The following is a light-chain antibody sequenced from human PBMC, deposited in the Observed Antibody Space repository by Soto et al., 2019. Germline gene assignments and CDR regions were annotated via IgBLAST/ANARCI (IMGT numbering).Light chain of an antibody. J-gene: IGKJ5*01. Sequence: EIVMTQSPATLSVSPGERATLSCRASQSVSSNLAWYQQKPGQAPRLLIYAASTRATGIPARFSGSGSGTEFTLTISSLQSEDFAVYYCQQYSNWPPTTFGQGTRLEIK. CDR2: AAS. CDR1: QSVSSN. CDR3: QQYSNWPPTT. V-gene: IGKV3-15*01.